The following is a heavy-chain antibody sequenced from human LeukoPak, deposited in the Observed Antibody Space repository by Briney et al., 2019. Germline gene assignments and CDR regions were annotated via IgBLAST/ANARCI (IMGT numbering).Heavy chain of an antibody. D-gene: IGHD1-26*01. CDR3: AREWDYGMDV. CDR1: GFTFRSYE. Sequence: GGSLRLSCAASGFTFRSYEMNWVRQAPGKGLEWVSYISSSGSTIYYADSVKGRFTISRDNAKDSLYLQMNSLRAEDKAVYYCAREWDYGMDVWGQGTTVTVSS. V-gene: IGHV3-48*03. CDR2: ISSSGSTI. J-gene: IGHJ6*02.